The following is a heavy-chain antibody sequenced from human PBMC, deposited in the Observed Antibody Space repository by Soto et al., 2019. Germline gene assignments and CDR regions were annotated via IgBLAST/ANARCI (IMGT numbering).Heavy chain of an antibody. CDR3: AKGRGQNWNVDY. V-gene: IGHV3-23*01. J-gene: IGHJ4*02. CDR1: GFTFSSYA. D-gene: IGHD1-1*01. Sequence: EVQLLESGGGSVQPGGSLRLSCAASGFTFSSYAMHWVRRPPGKGLEWVSSISGSGGTAYYADSVKGRFSISRDSLVNTRYLQMNSLRAEDTAVYYCAKGRGQNWNVDYWGQGTLVTVSP. CDR2: ISGSGGTA.